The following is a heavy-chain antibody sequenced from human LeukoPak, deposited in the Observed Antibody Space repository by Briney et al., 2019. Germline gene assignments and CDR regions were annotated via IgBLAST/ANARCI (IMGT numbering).Heavy chain of an antibody. Sequence: PSETLSLTCAVYGGSFSGYYWSWIRQPPGKGLGWIGEINHSGSTNYNPSLKSRVTISVDTSKNQFSLKLSSVTAADTAVYYCARLGFSPIWGQGTTVTVSS. CDR1: GGSFSGYY. CDR2: INHSGST. CDR3: ARLGFSPI. D-gene: IGHD7-27*01. J-gene: IGHJ6*02. V-gene: IGHV4-34*01.